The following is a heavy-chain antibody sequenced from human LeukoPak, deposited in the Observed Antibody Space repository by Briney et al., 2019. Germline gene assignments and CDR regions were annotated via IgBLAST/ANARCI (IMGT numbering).Heavy chain of an antibody. CDR2: INGDGSST. V-gene: IGHV3-74*01. J-gene: IGHJ4*02. Sequence: GGSLRLSCAASGFTFSSYWMQWVRQAPGKGLVWVSRINGDGSSTTYADSVKGRFTISRDNAKNTLFLQMNSLRAEDTAVYYCARVQFSSTWFIDYWGQGALVTVSS. CDR1: GFTFSSYW. CDR3: ARVQFSSTWFIDY. D-gene: IGHD6-13*01.